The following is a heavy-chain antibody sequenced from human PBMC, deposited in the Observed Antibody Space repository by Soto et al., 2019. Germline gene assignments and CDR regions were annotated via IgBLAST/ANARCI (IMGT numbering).Heavy chain of an antibody. Sequence: QVQLVESGGGVVQPGKSLRLSCAASGFIFRNFGMHWVRQAPGKDLEWVAFIWYDGIDKYYVDSVRGRFTLSRDNSNNTVYLQMDSLRAEDTAVYYCARDDTDCGSATCHPYYYYSYYMDVWGKGTTVTVSS. CDR2: IWYDGIDK. J-gene: IGHJ6*03. D-gene: IGHD2-2*01. V-gene: IGHV3-33*01. CDR3: ARDDTDCGSATCHPYYYYSYYMDV. CDR1: GFIFRNFG.